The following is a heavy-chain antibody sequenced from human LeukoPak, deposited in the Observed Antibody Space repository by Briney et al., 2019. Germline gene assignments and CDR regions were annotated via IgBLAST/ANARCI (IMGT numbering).Heavy chain of an antibody. CDR2: INHSGST. CDR1: GGSFSGYY. V-gene: IGHV4-34*01. CDR3: ARVPNYDYYYMDV. J-gene: IGHJ6*03. Sequence: SETLSLTCAVYGGSFSGYYWSWIRQPPGKGLEWIGEINHSGSTNYNPSLKSRVTISVDTSKNQFSLKLSSVTAADTAVYYCARVPNYDYYYMDVWGKGTTATVSS.